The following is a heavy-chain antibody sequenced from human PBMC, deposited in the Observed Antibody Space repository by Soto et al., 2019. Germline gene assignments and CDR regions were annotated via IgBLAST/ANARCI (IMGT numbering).Heavy chain of an antibody. V-gene: IGHV3-23*01. J-gene: IGHJ4*02. Sequence: GGSLRLSCAASGFTFSSYAMSWVRQAPGKGLEWVSAISGSGGSTYYADSVKGRFTISRDNSKYTLYLQMNSLRAEDTAVYYCAKVRYYYGSGSYYFDYWGQGTLVTVSS. CDR2: ISGSGGST. CDR1: GFTFSSYA. CDR3: AKVRYYYGSGSYYFDY. D-gene: IGHD3-10*01.